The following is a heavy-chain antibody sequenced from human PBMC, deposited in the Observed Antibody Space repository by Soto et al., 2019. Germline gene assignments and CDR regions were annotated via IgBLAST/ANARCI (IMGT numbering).Heavy chain of an antibody. CDR1: GFTVSSNY. V-gene: IGHV3-66*01. J-gene: IGHJ4*02. Sequence: GGSLRLSCAASGFTVSSNYMSWVRQAPGKGLEWVSVIYSGGSTYYADSVKGRFTISRDNSKNTLYLQMNSLRAEDTAVYYCARVRLRYFDWLLYSFDYWGQGTLVTVSS. CDR2: IYSGGST. D-gene: IGHD3-9*01. CDR3: ARVRLRYFDWLLYSFDY.